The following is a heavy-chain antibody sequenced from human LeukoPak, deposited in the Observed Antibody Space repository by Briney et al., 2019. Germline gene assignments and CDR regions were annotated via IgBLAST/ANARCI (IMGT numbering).Heavy chain of an antibody. J-gene: IGHJ4*02. Sequence: PGGSLGLSCAASGFTFSSYIMNWVRQAPGKGLEWVSSISSSSIYYADSVKGRFTISRDNTKNSLYLQMNSLSAEDTAVYYCARWDCSSTSCYWYYWGQGTLVTVSS. D-gene: IGHD2-2*01. CDR1: GFTFSSYI. V-gene: IGHV3-21*01. CDR2: ISSSSI. CDR3: ARWDCSSTSCYWYY.